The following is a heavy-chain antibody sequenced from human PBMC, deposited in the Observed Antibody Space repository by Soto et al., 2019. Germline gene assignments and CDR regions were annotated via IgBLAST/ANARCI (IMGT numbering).Heavy chain of an antibody. V-gene: IGHV3-30-3*01. CDR2: ISYDGSKK. CDR1: GFSLTSFT. J-gene: IGHJ6*02. CDR3: ARGRQLAMTGIDFSYRLEV. Sequence: QEHLVESGGGVVQPGKSLRLSCTASGFSLTSFTVHWVRQAPGKGLEWVTLISYDGSKKDYIDSVKGRFTISRDNFKNAVSMEIDNLSPEHTAVYFCARGRQLAMTGIDFSYRLEVWGQGTTVTVSS. D-gene: IGHD2-2*01.